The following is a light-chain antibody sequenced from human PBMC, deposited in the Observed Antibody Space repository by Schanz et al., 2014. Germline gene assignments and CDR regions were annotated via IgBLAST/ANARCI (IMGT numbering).Light chain of an antibody. CDR3: QSYDSSLSCV. CDR1: SSNIGAGSD. J-gene: IGLJ1*01. Sequence: QSVLTQPPSVSGAPGQRVTISCTGSSSNIGAGSDVHWYQQLPGTAPKLLISGNSNRPSGVPDRFSGSKSGTSASLAITGLQAEDEADYYCQSYDSSLSCVFGTGTKLTVL. V-gene: IGLV1-40*01. CDR2: GNS.